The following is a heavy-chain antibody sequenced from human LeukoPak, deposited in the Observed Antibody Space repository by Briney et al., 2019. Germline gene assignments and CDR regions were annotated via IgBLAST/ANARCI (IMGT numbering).Heavy chain of an antibody. V-gene: IGHV3-23*01. J-gene: IGHJ4*02. CDR3: AGRITGYSSGYVY. CDR1: GITFSNYA. CDR2: ISGSARKI. Sequence: GGSLRLSCVASGITFSNYAVSWVRQAPDKGLDWVSIISGSARKICYADSVKGRFTISRDNSENIVYLQMNNLRAEDTALYYCAGRITGYSSGYVYWGQGTLVTVSS. D-gene: IGHD5-18*01.